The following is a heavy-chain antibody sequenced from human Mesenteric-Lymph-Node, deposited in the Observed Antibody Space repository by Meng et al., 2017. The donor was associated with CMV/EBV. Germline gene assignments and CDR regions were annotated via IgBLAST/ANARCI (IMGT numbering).Heavy chain of an antibody. CDR3: ARDRGVGWFDP. V-gene: IGHV3-74*01. CDR2: INSDGSST. J-gene: IGHJ5*02. CDR1: GFTFSSYW. Sequence: GGSLRLSCAASGFTFSSYWMHWVRQAPGKGLVWVSRINSDGSSTSYADSVKGRFTISRDNAKNTLYLQMNSLRAEDTAVHYCARDRGVGWFDPWGQGTLVTVSS. D-gene: IGHD1-26*01.